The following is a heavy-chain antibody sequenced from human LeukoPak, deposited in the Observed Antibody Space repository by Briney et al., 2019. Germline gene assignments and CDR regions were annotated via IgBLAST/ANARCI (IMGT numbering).Heavy chain of an antibody. CDR2: ISAYNGNT. CDR1: GYTFTSYG. J-gene: IGHJ5*02. V-gene: IGHV1-18*01. CDR3: ARGGAYCGGDCYFRELGIEIPPNWFDP. Sequence: ASVKVSCKASGYTFTSYGISWVRQAPGQGLEWMGWISAYNGNTNYAQKLQGRVTMTTDTSTSTAYMELRSLRSDDTAVYYCARGGAYCGGDCYFRELGIEIPPNWFDPWGQGTLVTVSS. D-gene: IGHD2-21*01.